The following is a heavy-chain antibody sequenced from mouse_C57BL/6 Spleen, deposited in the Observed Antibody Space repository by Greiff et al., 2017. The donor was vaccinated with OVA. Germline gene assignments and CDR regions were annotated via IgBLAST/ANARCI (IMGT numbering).Heavy chain of an antibody. Sequence: EVKLQESGPELVKPGASVKIPCKASGYTFTDYNMDWVKQSHGKSLEWIGDINPNNGGTIYNQKFKGKATLTVDKSSSTAYMELRSLTSEDTAVYYCARGPYYGSSYWYFDVWGTGTTVTVSS. CDR2: INPNNGGT. CDR1: GYTFTDYN. V-gene: IGHV1-18*01. J-gene: IGHJ1*03. D-gene: IGHD1-1*01. CDR3: ARGPYYGSSYWYFDV.